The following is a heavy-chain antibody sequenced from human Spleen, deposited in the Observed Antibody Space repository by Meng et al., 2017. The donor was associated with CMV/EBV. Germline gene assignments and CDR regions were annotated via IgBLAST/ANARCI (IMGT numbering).Heavy chain of an antibody. CDR2: LVPVFGVP. CDR1: FSPRA. J-gene: IGHJ4*02. CDR3: ARAYTRSNYYSSSGPLFD. Sequence: FSPRAITWVRQAPGKGLEWMGGLVPVFGVPNYAPDFQGRATIAIDESTTTAYLDLTGLRSEDTALYYCARAYTRSNYYSSSGPLFDWGQGTLVTVSS. D-gene: IGHD6-19*01. V-gene: IGHV1-69*05.